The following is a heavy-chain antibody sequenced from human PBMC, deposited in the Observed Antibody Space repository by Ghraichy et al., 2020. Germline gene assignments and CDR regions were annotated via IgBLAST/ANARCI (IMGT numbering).Heavy chain of an antibody. CDR1: GFTFSNYA. J-gene: IGHJ6*02. Sequence: GGSLRLSCAASGFTFSNYAMSWVRQAPGKGLEWLSSVSGSGTKTYYADSVKGRLTIFRDNSKNTLFLQVNSLRADDTAVYYCAKEGSSWNAQPYYYGEDVWGQGTSVTVSS. CDR2: VSGSGTKT. D-gene: IGHD1-1*01. V-gene: IGHV3-23*01. CDR3: AKEGSSWNAQPYYYGEDV.